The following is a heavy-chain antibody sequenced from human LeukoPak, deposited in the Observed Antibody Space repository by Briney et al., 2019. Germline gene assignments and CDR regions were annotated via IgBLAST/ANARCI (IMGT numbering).Heavy chain of an antibody. CDR2: VYPGDSDT. CDR3: ARRAAAGGAEYFQH. Sequence: GESLKISCKGSGYSFTYYWIAWVRQMPGKGLEWMGIVYPGDSDTRYSPSFQGQVTISADKSISTAYLQWSSLKASDTAMYYCARRAAAGGAEYFQHWGQGTLVTVSS. V-gene: IGHV5-51*01. J-gene: IGHJ1*01. D-gene: IGHD6-13*01. CDR1: GYSFTYYW.